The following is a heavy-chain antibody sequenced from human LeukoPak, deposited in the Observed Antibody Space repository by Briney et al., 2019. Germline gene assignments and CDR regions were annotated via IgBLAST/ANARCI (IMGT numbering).Heavy chain of an antibody. V-gene: IGHV1-69*05. CDR1: GGTFSSYA. Sequence: SVKVSCKASGGTFSSYAISWVRQAPGQGLEWMGRIIPIFGTANYAQKFQGRVTITTDESTSTAYMELSSLRSEDTAVYYCARESGITMVRGALDYWGQGTLVTDSS. CDR3: ARESGITMVRGALDY. CDR2: IIPIFGTA. D-gene: IGHD3-10*01. J-gene: IGHJ4*02.